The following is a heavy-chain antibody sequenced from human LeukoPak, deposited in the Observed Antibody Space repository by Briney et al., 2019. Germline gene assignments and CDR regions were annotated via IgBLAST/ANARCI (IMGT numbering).Heavy chain of an antibody. CDR3: ARGALLRFLEWLSDYFDY. Sequence: PSETLSLTCAVYGGSFSGYYWSWIRQPPGKGLEWIGEINHSGSTNYNPSLKSRVTISVDTSKNQFSLKLSSVTAEDTAVYYCARGALLRFLEWLSDYFDYWGQGTLVTVSS. J-gene: IGHJ4*02. V-gene: IGHV4-34*01. CDR1: GGSFSGYY. D-gene: IGHD3-3*01. CDR2: INHSGST.